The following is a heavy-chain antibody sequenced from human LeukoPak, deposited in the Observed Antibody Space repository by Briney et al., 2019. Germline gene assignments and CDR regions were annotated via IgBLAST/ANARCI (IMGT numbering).Heavy chain of an antibody. CDR2: IFYTGGT. J-gene: IGHJ4*02. CDR1: GGSISNYY. CDR3: ARASWAYSPFDS. D-gene: IGHD2-21*01. V-gene: IGHV4-59*01. Sequence: SETLSLTCTISGGSISNYYWNWIRQPPGKGLEWIGYIFYTGGTNFNPSLKSRVTISEDTSKNQYSLRLSSVTAADTAVYYCARASWAYSPFDSWGQGTLVTVSS.